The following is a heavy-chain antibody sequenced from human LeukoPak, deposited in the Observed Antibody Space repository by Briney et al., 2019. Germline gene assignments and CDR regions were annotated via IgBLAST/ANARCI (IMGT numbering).Heavy chain of an antibody. Sequence: GGSLRLSCAASGFTFSSYSMNWVRQATGKGLEWVSAIGTAGDTYYPGSVKGRFTISRENAKNSLYLQMNSLRAGDTAVYYCARGNIAAGFDYWGQGTLVTVSS. CDR1: GFTFSSYS. CDR3: ARGNIAAGFDY. CDR2: IGTAGDT. J-gene: IGHJ4*02. D-gene: IGHD6-25*01. V-gene: IGHV3-13*01.